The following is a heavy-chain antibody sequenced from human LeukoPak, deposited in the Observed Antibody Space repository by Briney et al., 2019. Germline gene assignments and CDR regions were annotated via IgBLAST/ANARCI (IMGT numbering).Heavy chain of an antibody. Sequence: ASVKVSCNVSGYTLSELSMHWVRQAPGKGLEWMGGFDPEHYETIYAQKLQGRVTMTEGTSTETAYMELSSLRSEDTAVYYCATGLGGYPLPFDYWGQGTLVTVSS. CDR1: GYTLSELS. CDR3: ATGLGGYPLPFDY. D-gene: IGHD3-16*01. CDR2: FDPEHYET. J-gene: IGHJ4*02. V-gene: IGHV1-24*01.